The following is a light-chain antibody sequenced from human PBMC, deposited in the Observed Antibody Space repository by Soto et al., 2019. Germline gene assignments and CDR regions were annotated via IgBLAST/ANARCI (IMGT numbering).Light chain of an antibody. V-gene: IGKV1-13*02. Sequence: AIQLTQSPSSLSASVGDRVTITCRASQGIGSALAWYQQKPGKAPKLLIYDASSLESGVPSRFSGSGYGTDFTLTISSLQPEDFATYYCQQFNVFGGGTKVESK. CDR1: QGIGSA. CDR2: DAS. CDR3: QQFNV. J-gene: IGKJ4*01.